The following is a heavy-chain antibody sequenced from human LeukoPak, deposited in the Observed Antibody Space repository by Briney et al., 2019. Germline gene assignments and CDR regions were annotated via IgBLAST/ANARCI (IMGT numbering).Heavy chain of an antibody. D-gene: IGHD5-24*01. V-gene: IGHV1-69*13. CDR3: AGTPREIVGMDV. J-gene: IGHJ6*02. Sequence: ASVKVSCKASGGTFSSYAISWVRQAPGQGLEWMGGIIPIFGTANYAQKFQGRVTITADESTSTAYMELSSLRSEDTAVYYCAGTPREIVGMDVWGQGTTVTVSS. CDR1: GGTFSSYA. CDR2: IIPIFGTA.